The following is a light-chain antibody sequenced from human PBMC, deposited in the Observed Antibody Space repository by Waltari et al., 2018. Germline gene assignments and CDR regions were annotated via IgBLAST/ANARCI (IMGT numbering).Light chain of an antibody. CDR3: LLSYSGARWV. V-gene: IGLV7-46*01. CDR2: DTS. J-gene: IGLJ3*02. Sequence: QAVVTQEPSLTVSPGGTVPLTCGSSTGAVPSGPYPYWFQQKPGQAPRTLIYDTSNKHSWTPARFSGSLLGGKAALTLSGAQPEDEAEYYCLLSYSGARWVFGGGTKLTVL. CDR1: TGAVPSGPY.